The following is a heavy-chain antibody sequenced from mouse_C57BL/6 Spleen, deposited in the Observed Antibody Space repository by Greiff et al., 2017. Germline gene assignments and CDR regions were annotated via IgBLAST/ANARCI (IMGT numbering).Heavy chain of an antibody. CDR1: GFTFSSYA. CDR2: ISSGGDYI. Sequence: EVQVVESGAGLVKPGGSLKLSCAASGFTFSSYAMSWVRQTPEKRLEWVAYISSGGDYIYYADTVKGRFTISRDNARNTLYLQMSSLKSEDTAMYYCTRKENYGNEFAYWGQGTLVTVSA. V-gene: IGHV5-9-1*02. D-gene: IGHD2-1*01. CDR3: TRKENYGNEFAY. J-gene: IGHJ3*01.